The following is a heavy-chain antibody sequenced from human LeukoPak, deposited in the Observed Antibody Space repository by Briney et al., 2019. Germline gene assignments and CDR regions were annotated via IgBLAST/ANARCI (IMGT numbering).Heavy chain of an antibody. Sequence: ASVKVSCKASGGTLSSYAISWVRQAPGQGLEWMGRIIPIFGTANYAQKFQGRVTITADESTSTAYMELSSLRSEDTAVYYCARAYDFWSGYYFIEFGYWGQGTLVTVSS. CDR1: GGTLSSYA. V-gene: IGHV1-69*13. CDR3: ARAYDFWSGYYFIEFGY. CDR2: IIPIFGTA. J-gene: IGHJ4*02. D-gene: IGHD3-3*01.